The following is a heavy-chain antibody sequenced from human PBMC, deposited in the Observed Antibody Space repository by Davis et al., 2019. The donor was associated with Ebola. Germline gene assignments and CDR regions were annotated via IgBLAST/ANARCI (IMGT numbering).Heavy chain of an antibody. J-gene: IGHJ6*02. CDR3: AYTYLAVATNRYYYYGMEV. Sequence: PETLSLTCTVSGGSISGYYRNWIRQSPGKGLEWIGYIYPSVSTMYNPSPKSRVTIPADTSKNQFSLKLTSVTTADTAVYYCAYTYLAVATNRYYYYGMEVWGQGTTVTVSS. D-gene: IGHD5-12*01. V-gene: IGHV4-59*13. CDR2: IYPSVST. CDR1: GGSISGYY.